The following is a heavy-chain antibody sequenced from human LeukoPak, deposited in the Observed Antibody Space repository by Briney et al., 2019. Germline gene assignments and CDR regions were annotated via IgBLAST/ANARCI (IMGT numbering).Heavy chain of an antibody. CDR1: GYTFTSYY. CDR2: INPSGGST. D-gene: IGHD3-3*01. Sequence: EASVKVSCKASGYTFTSYYMHWVRQAPGQGLEWMGIINPSGGSTSYAQKFQGRVTMTRDMSTSTVYMELSSLRSDDTAVYYCARVGSYDFWSGYNNWFDPWGQGTLVTVSS. J-gene: IGHJ5*02. CDR3: ARVGSYDFWSGYNNWFDP. V-gene: IGHV1-46*01.